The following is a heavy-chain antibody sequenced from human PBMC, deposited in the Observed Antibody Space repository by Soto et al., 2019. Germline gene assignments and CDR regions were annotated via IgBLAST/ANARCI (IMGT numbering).Heavy chain of an antibody. CDR3: ARDPSILSSRYWFDP. D-gene: IGHD2-15*01. Sequence: GASVKVSCKASGYTFTSYGISWVRQAPGQGLEWMGWISAYNGNTNYAQKLQGRVTMTTDTSTSTAYMELRSLRSDDTAVYYCARDPSILSSRYWFDPWGQGTLVTVSS. CDR2: ISAYNGNT. J-gene: IGHJ5*02. CDR1: GYTFTSYG. V-gene: IGHV1-18*01.